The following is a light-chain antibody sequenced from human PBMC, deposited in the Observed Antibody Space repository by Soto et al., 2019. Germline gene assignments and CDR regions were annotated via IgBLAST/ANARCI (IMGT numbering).Light chain of an antibody. CDR2: GSY. J-gene: IGKJ1*01. CDR3: QQYDKWPPST. Sequence: XIFLTQSPSTLSLSPGGRSTLSCRSIQGVTTYLAWYQQKPGQAPRLLIYGSYTRATGVSPRFSGSGSGTEFTITISSLQSEDVAVYYCQQYDKWPPSTFGQVTKVDIK. CDR1: QGVTTY. V-gene: IGKV3-15*01.